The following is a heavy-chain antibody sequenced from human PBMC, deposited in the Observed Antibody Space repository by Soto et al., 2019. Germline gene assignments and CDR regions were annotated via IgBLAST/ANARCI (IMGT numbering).Heavy chain of an antibody. J-gene: IGHJ6*02. D-gene: IGHD3-10*01. CDR2: IYYSGST. Sequence: PSETLSLTCIASGGSISSSSYYWGRIRQPPGKGLEWIGSIYYSGSTYYNPSLKSRVTISVDTSKNQFSLKLSSVTAADTAVYYCAREDRYFYYGSGSYYKGHYYYGMDVWGQGTTVTVSS. V-gene: IGHV4-39*01. CDR1: GGSISSSSYY. CDR3: AREDRYFYYGSGSYYKGHYYYGMDV.